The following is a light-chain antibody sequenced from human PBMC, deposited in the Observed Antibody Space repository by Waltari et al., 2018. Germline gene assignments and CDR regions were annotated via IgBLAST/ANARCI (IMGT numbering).Light chain of an antibody. Sequence: QSALTQPPSASGSPGQSVTISCTGTSSDVGGYNFVSWYQHHPGKAPRLIIYEVSERPSVVPDRFSGSKSGNTASLTVSGLQAEDEADYYCSSYVANNNPVFGGGTKLTVL. J-gene: IGLJ2*01. V-gene: IGLV2-8*01. CDR3: SSYVANNNPV. CDR2: EVS. CDR1: SSDVGGYNF.